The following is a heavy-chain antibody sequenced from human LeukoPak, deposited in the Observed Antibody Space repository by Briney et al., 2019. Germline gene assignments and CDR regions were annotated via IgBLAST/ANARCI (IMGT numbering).Heavy chain of an antibody. D-gene: IGHD6-13*01. J-gene: IGHJ4*02. CDR1: GFTFSSYG. CDR3: ARGSSSWYYLDY. V-gene: IGHV3-33*01. Sequence: GGSLRLSCAASGFTFSSYGMHWVRQAPGKGLEWVAVIWYDGSNKYYADSVKGRFTISRDNSKNTLYLQMNSLRAEDTAVYYCARGSSSWYYLDYWGQGTLVTVSS. CDR2: IWYDGSNK.